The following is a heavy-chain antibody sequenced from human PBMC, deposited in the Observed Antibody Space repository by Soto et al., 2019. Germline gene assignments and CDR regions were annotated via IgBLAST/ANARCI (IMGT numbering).Heavy chain of an antibody. CDR3: ARDSLGLFDY. Sequence: GGSLRLSCAASGFTFSSYSMNWVRQAPGKGLEWVSYISSSSSTIYYADPVKGRFTISRDNAKNSLYLQMNSLRTEDTAVYYWARDSLGLFDYWGQGTLVTV. D-gene: IGHD4-17*01. J-gene: IGHJ4*02. CDR2: ISSSSSTI. CDR1: GFTFSSYS. V-gene: IGHV3-48*01.